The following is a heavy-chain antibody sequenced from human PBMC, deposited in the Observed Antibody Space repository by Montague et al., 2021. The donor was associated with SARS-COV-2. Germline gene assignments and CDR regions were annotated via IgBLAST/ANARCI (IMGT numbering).Heavy chain of an antibody. CDR1: GGSISSSSYY. V-gene: IGHV4-39*07. J-gene: IGHJ6*02. CDR3: ARDLAGYCGSGSYGGMDV. D-gene: IGHD3-10*01. Sequence: SETLSLTCTVSGGSISSSSYYWGWLRQPPGKGLEWIGSIYYSGSTYYNPSLKSRVTISVDTSKNQFSLKLSSVTAADTAVYYCARDLAGYCGSGSYGGMDVWGQGTTVTVSS. CDR2: IYYSGST.